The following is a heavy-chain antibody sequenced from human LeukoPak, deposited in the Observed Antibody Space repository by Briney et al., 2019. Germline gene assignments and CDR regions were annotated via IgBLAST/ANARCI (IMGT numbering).Heavy chain of an antibody. CDR1: GYTFNSYY. Sequence: ASVKVSCKASGYTFNSYYMHWVRQAPAQGLEWRGIINPSGGSTSHAQKFQGRVTMTRDTSTRTVYMELSSLRSDDTAVYYCARDLQRTIFGVVYLDYWGQGTLVTVSS. CDR3: ARDLQRTIFGVVYLDY. CDR2: INPSGGST. J-gene: IGHJ4*02. V-gene: IGHV1-46*02. D-gene: IGHD3-3*01.